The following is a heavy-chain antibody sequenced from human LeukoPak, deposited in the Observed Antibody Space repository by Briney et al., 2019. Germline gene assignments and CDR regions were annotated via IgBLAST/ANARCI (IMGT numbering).Heavy chain of an antibody. CDR1: GFAFSSYA. CDR3: AKDSGSYGSGTYYTAVY. Sequence: GGSLRLSSAASGFAFSSYAMTWVRHAPGKGLEWVSAISGSGGSTYYADSVKGPFTISTDNSKSPLYLQMNSLRAEDTALYYCAKDSGSYGSGTYYTAVYWGQGTLVTVSS. V-gene: IGHV3-23*01. J-gene: IGHJ4*02. D-gene: IGHD3-10*01. CDR2: ISGSGGST.